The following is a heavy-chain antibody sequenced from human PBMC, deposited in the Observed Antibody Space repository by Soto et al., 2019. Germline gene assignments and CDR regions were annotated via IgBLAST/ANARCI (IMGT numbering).Heavy chain of an antibody. CDR1: GFTFSDYD. Sequence: QVQLVESGGGLVKPGGSLRLSCAASGFTFSDYDMSWIRQAPGKGLEWVSYISSSSSYTNYADSVKGRFTISRDNAKNSLYLQMNSLRAEDTAVYYCARGGETTMVRGVITSWFDPWGQGTLVTVSS. J-gene: IGHJ5*02. V-gene: IGHV3-11*05. D-gene: IGHD3-10*01. CDR2: ISSSSSYT. CDR3: ARGGETTMVRGVITSWFDP.